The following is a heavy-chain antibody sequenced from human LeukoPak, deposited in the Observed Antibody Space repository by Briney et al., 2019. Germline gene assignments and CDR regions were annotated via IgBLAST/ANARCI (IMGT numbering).Heavy chain of an antibody. D-gene: IGHD6-19*01. CDR2: TRNKANSYTT. Sequence: GGSLRLSRAASGFTFSDHYMDWVRQAPGKGLEWVGRTRNKANSYTTEYAASVKGRFTISRDDSKNSLYLQMNSLRAGDTAVYYCAKSLPGGWRFDYWGQGTLVTVSS. V-gene: IGHV3-72*01. J-gene: IGHJ4*02. CDR1: GFTFSDHY. CDR3: AKSLPGGWRFDY.